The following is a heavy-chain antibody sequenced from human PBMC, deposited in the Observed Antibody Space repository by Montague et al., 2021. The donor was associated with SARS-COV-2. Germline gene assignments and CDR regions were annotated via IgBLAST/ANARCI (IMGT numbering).Heavy chain of an antibody. CDR1: GFTFSYYW. D-gene: IGHD1-26*01. Sequence: SLRLSCAASGFTFSYYWMHRFRYGGTQGLVWVSHICTAVTAATYVASAAGRFTISRDNAKDTLHLQMNSPRAEDTAVYYCARDTDSGSYWDAFDFWGQGT. CDR2: ICTAVTAA. J-gene: IGHJ3*01. V-gene: IGHV3-74*01. CDR3: ARDTDSGSYWDAFDF.